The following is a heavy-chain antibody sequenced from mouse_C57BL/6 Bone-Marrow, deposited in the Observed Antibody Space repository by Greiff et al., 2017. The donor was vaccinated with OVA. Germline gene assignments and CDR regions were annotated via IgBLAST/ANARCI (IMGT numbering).Heavy chain of an antibody. Sequence: VQLQQSGAELVRPGASVQLSCKASGYTFTDYYINWVKQRPGQGLEWIARIYPGSGNTYYNEKFKGKATLTAEKSSSTAYMQLSSLTSEDSAVYFCARGDYYGLFDYWGQGTTLTVSS. V-gene: IGHV1-76*01. CDR1: GYTFTDYY. D-gene: IGHD1-2*01. CDR3: ARGDYYGLFDY. J-gene: IGHJ2*01. CDR2: IYPGSGNT.